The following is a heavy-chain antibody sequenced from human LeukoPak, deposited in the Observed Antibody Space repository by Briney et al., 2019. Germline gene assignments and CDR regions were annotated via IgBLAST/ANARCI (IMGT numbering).Heavy chain of an antibody. D-gene: IGHD3-10*01. CDR2: ISYDGSNK. CDR1: GFTFSSYG. CDR3: ATVLIWFAPPDD. J-gene: IGHJ1*01. Sequence: GRSLRLSCAASGFTFSSYGMHWVRQAPGKGLEWVAVISYDGSNKYYADSVKGRFTISRDNSKNTLYLQMNSLRAEDTAVYYCATVLIWFAPPDDWGQGTLVTVS. V-gene: IGHV3-30*03.